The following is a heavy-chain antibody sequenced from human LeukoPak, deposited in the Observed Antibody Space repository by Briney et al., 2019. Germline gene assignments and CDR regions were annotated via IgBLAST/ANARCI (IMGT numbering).Heavy chain of an antibody. CDR3: ARHNGRGRMYCYSCGVLDP. J-gene: IGHJ5*02. CDR1: GGSISSSSYY. Sequence: SDTLSLPCTVSGGSISSSSYYWGRIRQPPGEGVEWFESMCYRGSAFYNPSLKSRVTISVDTSKTQFSVERSSVPAAGPALYYGARHNGRGRMYCYSCGVLDPWGQGTLVTVSS. V-gene: IGHV4-39*01. D-gene: IGHD2-21*02. CDR2: MCYRGSA.